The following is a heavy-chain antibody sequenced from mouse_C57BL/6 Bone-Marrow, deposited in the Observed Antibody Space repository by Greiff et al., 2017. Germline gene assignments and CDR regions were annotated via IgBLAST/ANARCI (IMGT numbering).Heavy chain of an antibody. CDR1: GYAFSSSW. J-gene: IGHJ3*01. D-gene: IGHD2-4*01. CDR3: AEDYDGWFAY. Sequence: QVQLQQSGPELVKPGASVKISCKASGYAFSSSWMNWVKQRPGKGLECIGRIYPGDGDTNYNGKFKGKATLTADKSSSTAYMQLSSLTSEDSAVYFCAEDYDGWFAYWGQGTLVTVSA. CDR2: IYPGDGDT. V-gene: IGHV1-82*01.